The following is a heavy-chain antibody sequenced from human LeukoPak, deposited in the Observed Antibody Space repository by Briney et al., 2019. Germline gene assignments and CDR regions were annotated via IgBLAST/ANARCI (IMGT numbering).Heavy chain of an antibody. Sequence: GGSLRLSCGASGFTFSIFAISWVRQAPGKGLEGGSTITGSGATYYANSVKGQFNISRDNSKNMLYLQMNSLRSEDTALFFFSKGRESGWYAWFDPWGQGTLVTVSS. CDR2: ITGSGAT. J-gene: IGHJ5*02. D-gene: IGHD6-19*01. CDR1: GFTFSIFA. V-gene: IGHV3-23*01. CDR3: SKGRESGWYAWFDP.